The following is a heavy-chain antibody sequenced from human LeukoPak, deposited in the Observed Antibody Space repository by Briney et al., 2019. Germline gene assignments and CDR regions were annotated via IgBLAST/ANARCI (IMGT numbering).Heavy chain of an antibody. Sequence: GGSLRLSCAASGFTFDDYAMHWVRQAPGKGLEWVSGISWNSGSIGYADSVKGRFTISRDNAKNSLYLQMNSLRAEDTALYYCAKGSSPGDYYFDYWGQGTLVTVSS. D-gene: IGHD6-6*01. CDR3: AKGSSPGDYYFDY. V-gene: IGHV3-9*01. CDR2: ISWNSGSI. J-gene: IGHJ4*02. CDR1: GFTFDDYA.